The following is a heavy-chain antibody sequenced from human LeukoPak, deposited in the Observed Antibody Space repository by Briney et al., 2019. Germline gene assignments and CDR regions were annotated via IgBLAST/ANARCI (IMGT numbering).Heavy chain of an antibody. D-gene: IGHD6-6*01. V-gene: IGHV3-23*01. CDR3: ARHRSSWLIDY. CDR2: ISDSGGNT. CDR1: GFTFNTYA. J-gene: IGHJ4*02. Sequence: PGGSLRLSCAASGFTFNTYAMNWVRQAPWESQQRVSGISDSGGNTYYADSVRGRFTISRDNSKNTLYLQMNSLRAEDTAVYYCARHRSSWLIDYWGQGTLVTVSS.